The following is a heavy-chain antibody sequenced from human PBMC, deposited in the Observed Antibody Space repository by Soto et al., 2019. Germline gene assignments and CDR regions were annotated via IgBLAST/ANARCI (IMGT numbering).Heavy chain of an antibody. Sequence: GGSLRLSCAASGFTFSSYAMSWVRQAPGKGQERVSAISGSGGGTYYADSVKGRITISRDNYKNTQNLQINTLRAEDKAVYYCAKDLWPGSYWGQGTLVTVSS. CDR1: GFTFSSYA. V-gene: IGHV3-23*01. D-gene: IGHD1-26*01. J-gene: IGHJ4*02. CDR3: AKDLWPGSY. CDR2: ISGSGGGT.